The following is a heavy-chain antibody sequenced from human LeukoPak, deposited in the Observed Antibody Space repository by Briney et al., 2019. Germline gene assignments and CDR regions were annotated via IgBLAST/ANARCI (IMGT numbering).Heavy chain of an antibody. Sequence: PSETLSLTCTVSGGSISSYYWSWIRQPPGKGLEWIGYIYYSGGTNYNPSLKSRVTISVDTSKNQFSLKLSSVTAADTAVYYCARGWRYCSSTSCSRINWFDPWGQGTLVTVSS. CDR2: IYYSGGT. J-gene: IGHJ5*02. V-gene: IGHV4-59*01. CDR1: GGSISSYY. CDR3: ARGWRYCSSTSCSRINWFDP. D-gene: IGHD2-2*01.